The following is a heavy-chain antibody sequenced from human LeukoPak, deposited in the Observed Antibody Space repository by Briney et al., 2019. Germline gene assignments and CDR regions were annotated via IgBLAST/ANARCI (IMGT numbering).Heavy chain of an antibody. CDR1: GFTFSSYG. CDR2: ISSSSSYI. CDR3: ARDKGRKVNPDAFDI. J-gene: IGHJ3*02. V-gene: IGHV3-21*01. Sequence: GGSLRLSCAASGFTFSSYGMHWVRQAPGKGLEWVSSISSSSSYIYYADSVKGRFTISRDNAKNSLYLQMNSLRAEDTAVYYCARDKGRKVNPDAFDIWGQGTMVTVSS. D-gene: IGHD1-14*01.